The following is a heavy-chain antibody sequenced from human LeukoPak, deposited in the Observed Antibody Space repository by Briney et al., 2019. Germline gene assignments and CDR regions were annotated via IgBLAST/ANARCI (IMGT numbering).Heavy chain of an antibody. J-gene: IGHJ5*02. Sequence: SETLSLTCTVSGGSVSSGGYYWTWIRQHPGKGLEWIGYIHYSGSTNYNPSLQSRVTISVDTSKNQFSLKLSSVTAADTAVYCCAREFLSIRSFDPWGQGTLVTVSS. D-gene: IGHD3-16*01. V-gene: IGHV4-31*03. CDR1: GGSVSSGGYY. CDR2: IHYSGST. CDR3: AREFLSIRSFDP.